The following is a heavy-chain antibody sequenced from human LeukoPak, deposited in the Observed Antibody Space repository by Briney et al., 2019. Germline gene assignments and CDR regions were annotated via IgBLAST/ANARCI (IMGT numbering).Heavy chain of an antibody. Sequence: ASVKVSCKASGYTFINKYMDWVRQAPGQGFEWMGWINAGNGNTKYSQKFQGRVTITRDTSASTAYMELSSLRSEDTAVYYCARPYSGYLTKMDAFDIWGQGTMVTVSS. CDR1: GYTFINKY. CDR2: INAGNGNT. CDR3: ARPYSGYLTKMDAFDI. J-gene: IGHJ3*02. D-gene: IGHD5-12*01. V-gene: IGHV1-3*01.